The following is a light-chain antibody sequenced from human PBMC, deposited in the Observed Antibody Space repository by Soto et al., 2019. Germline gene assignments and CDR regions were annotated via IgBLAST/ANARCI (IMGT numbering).Light chain of an antibody. CDR1: SSDVGGYNF. V-gene: IGLV2-11*01. Sequence: QSALTQPRSVSGSPGQSVTISCTGTSSDVGGYNFVSWYQQYPGKAPNLMIYDVSKRPSGVPDRFSGSKSGNTASLTISGLQAEDEADYYCCSYAGSYTYVFGTGTKVTVL. CDR3: CSYAGSYTYV. J-gene: IGLJ1*01. CDR2: DVS.